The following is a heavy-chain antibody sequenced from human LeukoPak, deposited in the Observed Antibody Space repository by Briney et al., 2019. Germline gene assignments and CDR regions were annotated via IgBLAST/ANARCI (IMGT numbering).Heavy chain of an antibody. Sequence: GGSLRLSCAAFGFTFSSYEMDSARQAPGKGLEWVSYISSSGSITFYADSVKGRLTISRDNAKNSLYLQMNSLRADDTAVYYCARGGNSGYYLNAFDIWGQGTKVTVSS. CDR1: GFTFSSYE. V-gene: IGHV3-48*03. D-gene: IGHD3-22*01. CDR2: ISSSGSIT. J-gene: IGHJ3*02. CDR3: ARGGNSGYYLNAFDI.